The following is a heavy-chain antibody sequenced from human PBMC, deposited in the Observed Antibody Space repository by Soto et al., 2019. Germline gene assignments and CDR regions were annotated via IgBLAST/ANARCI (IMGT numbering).Heavy chain of an antibody. V-gene: IGHV1-3*01. J-gene: IGHJ6*02. D-gene: IGHD3-10*01. Sequence: GASVKVSCKASGYTFTSYATHWVRQAPGQRLEWMGWINAGNGNTKYSQKFQGRVTITRDTSANTAYMELSSLRSEDAAVYYCARSLGSLRYYGMDVWGQGTTVTVSS. CDR2: INAGNGNT. CDR1: GYTFTSYA. CDR3: ARSLGSLRYYGMDV.